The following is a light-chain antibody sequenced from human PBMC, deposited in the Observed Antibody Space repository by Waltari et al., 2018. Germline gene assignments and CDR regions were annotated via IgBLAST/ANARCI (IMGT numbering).Light chain of an antibody. Sequence: QSVLTQPPSASGTPGHRVTISCSGTSSNLGSNPVNWYQQRPGTAPKFLIYSNDQRPSGVPDRFSGSKSGTSASLAISGLQSEDEADYYCAAWDDSLDGHVVFGGGTKVTVL. CDR1: SSNLGSNP. CDR3: AAWDDSLDGHVV. J-gene: IGLJ2*01. CDR2: SND. V-gene: IGLV1-44*01.